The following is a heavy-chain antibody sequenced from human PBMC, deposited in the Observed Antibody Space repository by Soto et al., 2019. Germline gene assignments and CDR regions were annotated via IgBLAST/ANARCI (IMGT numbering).Heavy chain of an antibody. J-gene: IGHJ4*02. D-gene: IGHD3-10*01. V-gene: IGHV4-30-4*01. CDR3: ARVTYYYGSGSYPPLRYYFDY. CDR1: GGSISSGDYY. CDR2: IYYSGST. Sequence: SETLSLTCTVSGGSISSGDYYWSWIRQPPGKGLEWIGYIYYSGSTYYNPSLKSRVTISVDTSKNQSSLKLSSVTAADTAVYYCARVTYYYGSGSYPPLRYYFDYWGQGTLVTVSS.